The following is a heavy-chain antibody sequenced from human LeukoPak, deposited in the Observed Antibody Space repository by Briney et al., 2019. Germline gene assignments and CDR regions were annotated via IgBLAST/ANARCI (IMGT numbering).Heavy chain of an antibody. Sequence: GGSLRLSCAASEFTFNIYTMNWVRQAPGKGLEWVSSISSGSYRYYADSVKGRFTISRDNAKNSLYLQMNSLRAEDTAVYYCARDDYDSSGHFDCWGQGTLVTVSS. CDR3: ARDDYDSSGHFDC. CDR2: ISSGSYR. J-gene: IGHJ4*02. D-gene: IGHD3-22*01. V-gene: IGHV3-21*01. CDR1: EFTFNIYT.